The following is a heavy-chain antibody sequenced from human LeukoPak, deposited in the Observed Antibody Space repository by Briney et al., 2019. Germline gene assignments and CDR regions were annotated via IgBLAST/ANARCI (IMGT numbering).Heavy chain of an antibody. V-gene: IGHV3-23*01. Sequence: GGSLRLSCAASGFTFSSYAMSWVRQAPGKGLEWVSAISGSGGSTYYADSVKGRFTISRDNSKNMLYLQMNSLRAEDTAVYYCAKLGSRWYYYGMDVWGQGTTVTVSS. CDR1: GFTFSSYA. CDR3: AKLGSRWYYYGMDV. D-gene: IGHD6-13*01. CDR2: ISGSGGST. J-gene: IGHJ6*02.